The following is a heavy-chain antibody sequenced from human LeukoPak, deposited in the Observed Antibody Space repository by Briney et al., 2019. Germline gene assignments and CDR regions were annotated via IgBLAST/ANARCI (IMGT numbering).Heavy chain of an antibody. D-gene: IGHD2-21*02. V-gene: IGHV3-43D*03. CDR3: ARDMTAHSSAVSGVPGDY. CDR2: INWDGSLI. Sequence: GGSLRLSCAASGFTFSSYGMHWVRQAPGKGLEWVSLINWDGSLIYYGDSVRGRFTISRDNSKNPLFLQMHSLRAEDSAFYYCARDMTAHSSAVSGVPGDYWGQGTLVTVSS. CDR1: GFTFSSYG. J-gene: IGHJ4*02.